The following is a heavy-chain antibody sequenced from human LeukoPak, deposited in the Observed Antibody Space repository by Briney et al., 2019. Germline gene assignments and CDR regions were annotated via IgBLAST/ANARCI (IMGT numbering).Heavy chain of an antibody. Sequence: PGGSLRLSCAGSGFTFSSHAMSWVRQAPGQGLEWVSVISDSGDYTYSAASERGRFTICRDHSRNTLYLQMISLRPEDTAVYYCEKDISNGKYCTNGVCSPFDYWGQGTLVTVSS. CDR1: GFTFSSHA. CDR3: EKDISNGKYCTNGVCSPFDY. D-gene: IGHD2-8*01. CDR2: ISDSGDYT. V-gene: IGHV3-23*01. J-gene: IGHJ4*01.